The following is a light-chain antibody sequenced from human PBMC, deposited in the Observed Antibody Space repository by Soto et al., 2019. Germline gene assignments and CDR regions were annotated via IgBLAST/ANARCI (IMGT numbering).Light chain of an antibody. V-gene: IGLV2-14*03. CDR3: SSYTSTSNLI. J-gene: IGLJ2*01. CDR2: DVN. CDR1: SREVGNYNY. Sequence: QSALTQPASVSGSPGQSITISCTGTSREVGNYNYVSWYQHHPGRAPKLVIYDVNNRPSGISNRFSGSKSDNTAALTIFGLQAEDEADYYCSSYTSTSNLIFGGGTKVTVL.